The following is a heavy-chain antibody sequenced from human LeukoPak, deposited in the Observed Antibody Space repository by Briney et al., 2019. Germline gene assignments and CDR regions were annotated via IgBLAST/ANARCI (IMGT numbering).Heavy chain of an antibody. CDR3: ARLLGDYPREYYFDY. D-gene: IGHD4-17*01. CDR1: GGSISSYY. V-gene: IGHV4-59*01. Sequence: PSETLSLTCTVSGGSISSYYWSWIRQPPGKGLEWIGYIYYSGSTNYNPSLKSRVTISVDTSKNQFSLKLSSVTAADTAVYYCARLLGDYPREYYFDYWGQGTQVTVSS. CDR2: IYYSGST. J-gene: IGHJ4*02.